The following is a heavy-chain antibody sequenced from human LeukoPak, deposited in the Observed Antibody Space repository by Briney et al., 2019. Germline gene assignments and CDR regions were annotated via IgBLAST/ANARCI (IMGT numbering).Heavy chain of an antibody. J-gene: IGHJ6*03. Sequence: SETQSLTCTVSGGSISSSSYYWGWIRQPPGKGLEWIGSIYYSGSTYYNPSLKSRVTISVDTSKNQFSLKLSSVTAADTAVYYCARAGQKGMSYDILTGYPYYYMDVWGKGTTVTVSS. CDR3: ARAGQKGMSYDILTGYPYYYMDV. D-gene: IGHD3-9*01. CDR1: GGSISSSSYY. V-gene: IGHV4-39*01. CDR2: IYYSGST.